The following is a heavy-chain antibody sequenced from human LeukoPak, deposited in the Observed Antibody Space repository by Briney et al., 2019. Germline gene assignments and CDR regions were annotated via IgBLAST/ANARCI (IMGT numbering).Heavy chain of an antibody. D-gene: IGHD4-11*01. CDR3: AGDDFSTYPGLNYFDY. V-gene: IGHV1-3*01. CDR2: TNVGNDYT. J-gene: IGHJ4*02. Sequence: GASVKVSCKASGYILTKHGMHWVRQAPGQRLEWMGWTNVGNDYTESSQKLQDRLTITSDTTATTVYMELSSLRSEDTAVYYCAGDDFSTYPGLNYFDYWGQGSLVTVSS. CDR1: GYILTKHG.